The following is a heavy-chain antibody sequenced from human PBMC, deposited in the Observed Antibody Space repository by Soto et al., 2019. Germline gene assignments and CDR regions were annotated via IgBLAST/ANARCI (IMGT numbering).Heavy chain of an antibody. V-gene: IGHV1-69*06. Sequence: QVQVVQSGTEVQKPGSSVKVSCKISGGAFSTYGIHWVRQAPGQGLEWVGGIVPIFGTTRNAQKFQGRVTFSADKSASTAYMDLTSLTSEDTAIYFCGRVSLYGAVGYYDFWGRGTLIAVSS. CDR3: GRVSLYGAVGYYDF. J-gene: IGHJ4*02. D-gene: IGHD4-17*01. CDR1: GGAFSTYG. CDR2: IVPIFGTT.